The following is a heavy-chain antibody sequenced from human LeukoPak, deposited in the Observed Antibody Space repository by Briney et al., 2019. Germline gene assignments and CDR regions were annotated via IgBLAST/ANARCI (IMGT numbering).Heavy chain of an antibody. CDR3: ARGRDSSIAARGCVGY. Sequence: GSLRLSCAASGFTFSSYSMNWVRQAPGKGLEWVSSISSSSSYIYYADSVKGRFTISRDNAKNSLYLQMNSLRAEDTAVYYCARGRDSSIAARGCVGYWGQGTLVTVSS. D-gene: IGHD6-6*01. J-gene: IGHJ4*02. CDR1: GFTFSSYS. V-gene: IGHV3-21*01. CDR2: ISSSSSYI.